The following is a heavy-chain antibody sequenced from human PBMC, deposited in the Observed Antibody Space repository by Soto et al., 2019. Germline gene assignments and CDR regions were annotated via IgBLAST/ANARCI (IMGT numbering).Heavy chain of an antibody. J-gene: IGHJ6*04. CDR2: ISSYNGDT. CDR3: AREGVAPCYYCGMDV. D-gene: IGHD5-12*01. Sequence: ASVKVSCKASGYTFTRSGISWVRQAPGQGPEWMGWISSYNGDTNYAQTFQGRVTMTTDTSTSTAYMELRSLRSDDTAVYYCAREGVAPCYYCGMDVWGEVTQVTVSS. V-gene: IGHV1-18*01. CDR1: GYTFTRSG.